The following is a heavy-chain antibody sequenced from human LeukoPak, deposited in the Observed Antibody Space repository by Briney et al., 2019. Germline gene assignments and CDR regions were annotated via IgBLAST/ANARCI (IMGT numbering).Heavy chain of an antibody. CDR2: INSGGST. Sequence: GGCLGLSCAASVFTFSLYAMSWVRQAPGRGLEWVSEINSGGSTYYATSLKGRFTISRDNSKNTLYLQMNSLRADDTAVYYCAKDWPSEWQQLPDYDAFDIWGQGTMVTVSS. CDR1: VFTFSLYA. V-gene: IGHV3-23*01. J-gene: IGHJ3*02. D-gene: IGHD6-13*01. CDR3: AKDWPSEWQQLPDYDAFDI.